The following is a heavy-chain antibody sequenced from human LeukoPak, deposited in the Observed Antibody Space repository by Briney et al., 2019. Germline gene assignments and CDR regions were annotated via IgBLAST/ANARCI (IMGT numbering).Heavy chain of an antibody. V-gene: IGHV4-34*01. CDR3: ARRKDSSGYFGRMGWFDP. CDR2: INHSGST. D-gene: IGHD3-22*01. CDR1: GGSFSGYY. Sequence: SETMSLTCAVYGGSFSGYYWSWIRQPPGKGLEWIGEINHSGSTNYNPSLKSRVTISIDTSKNQFSLKLSSVTAADTAVYYCARRKDSSGYFGRMGWFDPWGQGTLVTVSS. J-gene: IGHJ5*02.